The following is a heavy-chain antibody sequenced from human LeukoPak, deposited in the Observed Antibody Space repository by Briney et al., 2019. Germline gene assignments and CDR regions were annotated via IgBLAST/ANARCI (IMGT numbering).Heavy chain of an antibody. CDR1: GFTFRNYA. J-gene: IGHJ4*02. D-gene: IGHD3-10*01. V-gene: IGHV3-23*01. CDR3: AKGLLSGSGSYGDY. Sequence: GGSLRVSCAASGFTFRNYAMSWVRQAPGKGLEWVSVISGSGGSTYYADSVKGRFTISRDNSKNTLHLQMNSLRAEDMATYYCAKGLLSGSGSYGDYWGQGTLVTVSS. CDR2: ISGSGGST.